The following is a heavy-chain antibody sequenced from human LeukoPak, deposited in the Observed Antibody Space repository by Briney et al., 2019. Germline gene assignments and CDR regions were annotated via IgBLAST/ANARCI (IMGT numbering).Heavy chain of an antibody. Sequence: PGGSLRLSCAASVFTFSSYSMNWVRQAPGKGLEWVSSISSSSSYIYYADSVKGRFTISRDNAKNSLYLQMNSLRAEDTAVYYCARGLIGTAMADPSFDYWGQGTLVTVSS. V-gene: IGHV3-21*01. D-gene: IGHD5-18*01. CDR2: ISSSSSYI. CDR1: VFTFSSYS. J-gene: IGHJ4*02. CDR3: ARGLIGTAMADPSFDY.